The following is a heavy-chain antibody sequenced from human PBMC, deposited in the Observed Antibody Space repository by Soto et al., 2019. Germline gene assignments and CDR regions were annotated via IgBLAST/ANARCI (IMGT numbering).Heavy chain of an antibody. CDR3: SAYCSSSNCGAGDDY. CDR2: TIPLFGTA. CDR1: GGIFTNYA. Sequence: QVVQSGPEVRQPGSSVKVSCKPSGGIFTNYAFTWVRQAPGQRLEWMGGTIPLFGTANYAQKFQGRGTISADKSTTTVYLEVNSLRSEDTALYYCSAYCSSSNCGAGDDYWGQGTQVTVSS. V-gene: IGHV1-69*06. D-gene: IGHD2-2*01. J-gene: IGHJ4*02.